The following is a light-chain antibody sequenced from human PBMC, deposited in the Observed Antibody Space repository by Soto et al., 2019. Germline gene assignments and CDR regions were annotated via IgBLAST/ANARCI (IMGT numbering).Light chain of an antibody. Sequence: QSALPQPPSASGSPGQSVTISCTGTSSDVGGYNYVSWYQQHPGKAPKLILYEISERPSGVPDRFSGSKSGNTASLTVSGLQAEDEADYYCSSYAGNNNCVFGTGTKVTVL. J-gene: IGLJ1*01. CDR2: EIS. V-gene: IGLV2-8*01. CDR3: SSYAGNNNCV. CDR1: SSDVGGYNY.